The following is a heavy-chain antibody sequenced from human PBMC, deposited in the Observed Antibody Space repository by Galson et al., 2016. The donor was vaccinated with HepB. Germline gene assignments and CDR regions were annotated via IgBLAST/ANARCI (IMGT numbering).Heavy chain of an antibody. J-gene: IGHJ4*02. CDR3: ARGPPVWGSYRYDY. CDR1: GGSISSYY. CDR2: IYYSGST. V-gene: IGHV4-59*01. D-gene: IGHD3-16*02. Sequence: SETLSLTCTVSGGSISSYYWSWIRQPPGKGLEWIGYIYYSGSTNYNPSPKGRVTISVDTSKNQFSLKLSSVTAADTAVYYCARGPPVWGSYRYDYWGQGTLVTVSS.